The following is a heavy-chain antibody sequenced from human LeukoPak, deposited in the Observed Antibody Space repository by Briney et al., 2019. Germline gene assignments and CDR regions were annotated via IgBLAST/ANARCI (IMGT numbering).Heavy chain of an antibody. D-gene: IGHD5-18*01. Sequence: PGGSLRVSCAVSGFSFSSYGMHWVRQAPGKGLEWVAVIWHDESRKHYADSVQGRFTISRDTSKNTLYLQMNSLRPEDTAVYFCAKEYTPSPPLGELDYWGQGALVTVSS. CDR2: IWHDESRK. CDR1: GFSFSSYG. J-gene: IGHJ4*02. CDR3: AKEYTPSPPLGELDY. V-gene: IGHV3-33*06.